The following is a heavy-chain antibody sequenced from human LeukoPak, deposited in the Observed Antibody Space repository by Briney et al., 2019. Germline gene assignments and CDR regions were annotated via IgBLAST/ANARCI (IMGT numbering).Heavy chain of an antibody. Sequence: SVKVSCKASGGTFSSYAISWVRQAPGQGLEWMGRIIPIFGSADYAQKFQGRVTITTDESTSTAYMELSSLRSEDTAVYYCAGLTGTTPLEYYYYYMDVWGKGTTVTVSS. J-gene: IGHJ6*03. CDR3: AGLTGTTPLEYYYYYMDV. CDR2: IIPIFGSA. V-gene: IGHV1-69*05. D-gene: IGHD1-7*01. CDR1: GGTFSSYA.